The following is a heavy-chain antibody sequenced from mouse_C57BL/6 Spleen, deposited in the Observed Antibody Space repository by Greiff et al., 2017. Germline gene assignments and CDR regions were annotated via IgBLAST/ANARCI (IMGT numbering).Heavy chain of an antibody. CDR3: TRDYYSIYGFAY. V-gene: IGHV1-15*01. J-gene: IGHJ3*01. CDR2: IGPETGGT. CDR1: GYTFTDYE. D-gene: IGHD2-5*01. Sequence: VKLQESGAGLVRPGASVTLSCKASGYTFTDYEMHWVKQTPVHGLEWIGAIGPETGGTAYTQTFKGKAILTADKSSSTAFMELRSLTSEDSAVYYCTRDYYSIYGFAYWGQGTLVTVSA.